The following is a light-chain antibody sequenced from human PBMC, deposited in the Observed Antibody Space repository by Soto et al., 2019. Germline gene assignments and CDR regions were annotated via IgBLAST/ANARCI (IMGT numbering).Light chain of an antibody. CDR2: AAS. CDR1: QSVRSNY. J-gene: IGKJ1*01. V-gene: IGKV3-20*01. Sequence: EIVLTQSPGTLSLSPGDGATLSCRASQSVRSNYLAWYQHRPGQAPRLLIYAASRRATGIPDRFSGGGSGTDFTLTISRLEPEDFAVYYCQQYNNWPWTFGQGTKVDIK. CDR3: QQYNNWPWT.